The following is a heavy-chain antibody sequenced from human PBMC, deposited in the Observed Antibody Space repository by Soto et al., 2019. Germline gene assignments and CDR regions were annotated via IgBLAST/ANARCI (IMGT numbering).Heavy chain of an antibody. Sequence: PSETLSLTCTVSGGSVSGVDYFWSWIRQSPGKGLEWIGYIYYTGITHLNPSLKSRLTMAVDTSKNEFSLKLTSVSAADTAVYYCARVGKYCSGGSCYSSNRNNWFDPWGQGTLVTVSS. D-gene: IGHD2-15*01. CDR3: ARVGKYCSGGSCYSSNRNNWFDP. V-gene: IGHV4-30-4*01. J-gene: IGHJ5*02. CDR2: IYYTGIT. CDR1: GGSVSGVDYF.